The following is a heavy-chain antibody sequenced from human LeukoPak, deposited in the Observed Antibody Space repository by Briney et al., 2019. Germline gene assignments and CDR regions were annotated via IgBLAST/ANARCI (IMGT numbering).Heavy chain of an antibody. CDR1: GFTFSSYG. CDR2: IRYDGSNK. J-gene: IGHJ5*02. V-gene: IGHV3-30*02. D-gene: IGHD2-15*01. Sequence: GGSLRLSCAASGFTFSSYGMHWVRQAPGKGLEWVAFIRYDGSNKYYADSVKGRFTISRDNSKNTLYLQMNSLRAEDTAVYYCAKKDCSGGSCYWYNWFDPWGQGTPVTVSS. CDR3: AKKDCSGGSCYWYNWFDP.